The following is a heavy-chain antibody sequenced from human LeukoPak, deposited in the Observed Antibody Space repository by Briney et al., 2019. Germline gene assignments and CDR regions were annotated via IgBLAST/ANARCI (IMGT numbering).Heavy chain of an antibody. J-gene: IGHJ4*02. Sequence: SETLPLTCTVSGGFTSVYYWSWIRQSAGKGLEWIGRISSSGCTNYNPSLKSRVTMSVDASKNQISLMVTTVTAADTAVYYCASVRPHSASYYHYWGQGTLVTLSS. D-gene: IGHD1-26*01. CDR2: ISSSGCT. CDR1: GGFTSVYY. V-gene: IGHV4-4*07. CDR3: ASVRPHSASYYHY.